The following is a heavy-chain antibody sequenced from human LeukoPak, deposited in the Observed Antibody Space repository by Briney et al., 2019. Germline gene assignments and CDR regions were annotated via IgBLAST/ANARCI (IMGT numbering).Heavy chain of an antibody. J-gene: IGHJ4*01. D-gene: IGHD3-22*01. CDR2: IWYDGSNK. V-gene: IGHV3-33*01. CDR3: ARNYYYESPRLYYFGY. CDR1: GFTFSSYG. Sequence: PGGSLRLSCAASGFTFSSYGMHWVRQAPGKGLEWVALIWYDGSNKYYADSLKGRFTISRDNSKNTLYLQMNSLRAEDTAVYYCARNYYYESPRLYYFGYRGPGTLVTVSS.